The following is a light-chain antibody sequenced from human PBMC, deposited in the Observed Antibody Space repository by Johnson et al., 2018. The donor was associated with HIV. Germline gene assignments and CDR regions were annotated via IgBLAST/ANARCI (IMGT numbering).Light chain of an antibody. CDR3: GTWDSSLSAGDV. CDR1: SSNIGNNY. J-gene: IGLJ1*01. Sequence: QSVLTQPPSVSAAPGQKVTISCSGSSSNIGNNYVSWYQQLPGTAPKLLIYENNKRPSGIPDRFSGSKSDTSATLGITGLQTGDEADYYCGTWDSSLSAGDVFGTGTKVTVL. CDR2: ENN. V-gene: IGLV1-51*02.